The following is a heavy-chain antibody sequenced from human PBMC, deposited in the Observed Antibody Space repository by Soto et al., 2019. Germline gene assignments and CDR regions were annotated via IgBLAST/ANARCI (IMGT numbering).Heavy chain of an antibody. CDR1: GGTFSSYA. CDR2: IIPIFGTA. D-gene: IGHD6-25*01. V-gene: IGHV1-69*12. Sequence: QVQLVQSGAEVKKPGSSVKVSCKASGGTFSSYAISWVRQAPGQVLEWMGGIIPIFGTANYAQKFQGRVTITADESTSTAYMELSSLRSEDTAVYYCARVRGSDPFYYYYGMDVWGQGTTVTVSS. J-gene: IGHJ6*02. CDR3: ARVRGSDPFYYYYGMDV.